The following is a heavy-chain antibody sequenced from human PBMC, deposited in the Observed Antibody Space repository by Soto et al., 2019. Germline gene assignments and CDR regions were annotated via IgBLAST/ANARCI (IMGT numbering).Heavy chain of an antibody. Sequence: EVQLLESGGGLVQPGGSLRLSCAASGFTFSSYAMSWVRKAPGKGLEWVSAISGSGGSTYYADSVKGRFTISGDKSKNALYREMNSLRAEDTAVYYCAAPAAGDYYFDYWGQGTLVTVSS. D-gene: IGHD4-17*01. CDR1: GFTFSSYA. CDR3: AAPAAGDYYFDY. CDR2: ISGSGGST. J-gene: IGHJ4*02. V-gene: IGHV3-23*01.